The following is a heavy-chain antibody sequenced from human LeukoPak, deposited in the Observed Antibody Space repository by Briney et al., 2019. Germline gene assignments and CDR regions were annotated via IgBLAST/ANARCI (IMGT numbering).Heavy chain of an antibody. Sequence: GGSLRLSCAASGFTFSSYAMSWVRQAPGKGLEWVSAISGSGGSTYYADSVKGRFTISRDNSKNTLYLQMNSLRAGDTAVYYCAKDSDSGYDALDYWGQGTLVTVSS. CDR1: GFTFSSYA. CDR2: ISGSGGST. D-gene: IGHD5-12*01. CDR3: AKDSDSGYDALDY. V-gene: IGHV3-23*01. J-gene: IGHJ4*02.